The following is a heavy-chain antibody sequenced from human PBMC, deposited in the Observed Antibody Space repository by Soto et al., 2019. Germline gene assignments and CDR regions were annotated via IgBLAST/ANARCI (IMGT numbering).Heavy chain of an antibody. V-gene: IGHV1-69*13. J-gene: IGHJ6*02. CDR3: ARRPMGNTAGANYYYGMDV. D-gene: IGHD5-18*01. Sequence: SVKVSCKASGGTFSSYAISWVRQAPGQGLEWMGGIIPIFGTANYAQKFQGRVTITADESISTAYLQWSSLKASDTAMYYCARRPMGNTAGANYYYGMDVWGQGTTVTVSS. CDR1: GGTFSSYA. CDR2: IIPIFGTA.